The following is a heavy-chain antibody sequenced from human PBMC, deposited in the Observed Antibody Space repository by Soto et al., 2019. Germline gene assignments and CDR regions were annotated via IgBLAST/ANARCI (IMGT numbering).Heavy chain of an antibody. CDR1: GGSIRSSNC. CDR3: ARVEGRFYDGMDV. J-gene: IGHJ6*02. Sequence: QVQLQESGPGLVKPSGTLSLTCAVSGGSIRSSNCWSWVRQPPGKGLEWIGEIYHSGSANYNPSLKSRVTISVDKSKNQFSLKLSSVTPADTAVYYCARVEGRFYDGMDVWGQGTTVTVSS. CDR2: IYHSGSA. V-gene: IGHV4-4*02.